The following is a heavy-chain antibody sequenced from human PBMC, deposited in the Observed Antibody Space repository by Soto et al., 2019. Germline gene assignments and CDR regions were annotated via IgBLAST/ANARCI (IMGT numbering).Heavy chain of an antibody. D-gene: IGHD3-9*01. CDR3: ARASLRYFDPRGWFDH. J-gene: IGHJ5*02. Sequence: XGSLRLSCAASGFTFSSYGMHWVRQAPGKGLEWVAVIWYDGSNKYYADSVKGRFTISRDNSKNTLYLQMNSLRAEDTAVYYCARASLRYFDPRGWFDHWGQGSLVTVSS. CDR1: GFTFSSYG. CDR2: IWYDGSNK. V-gene: IGHV3-33*01.